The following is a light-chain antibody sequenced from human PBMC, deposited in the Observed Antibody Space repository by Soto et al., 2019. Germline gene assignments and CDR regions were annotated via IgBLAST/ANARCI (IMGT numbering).Light chain of an antibody. CDR2: DVT. V-gene: IGLV2-14*03. Sequence: QSVLTQPASVSGSPGQSITISCTGTSSDVGAYDYVSWYQQHPGKAPKLIIYDVTSRPSGVSNRFSASKSGNTASLTISGLQAEDEADYYCSSKTTSGTRVFGTGTKVTVL. CDR3: SSKTTSGTRV. CDR1: SSDVGAYDY. J-gene: IGLJ1*01.